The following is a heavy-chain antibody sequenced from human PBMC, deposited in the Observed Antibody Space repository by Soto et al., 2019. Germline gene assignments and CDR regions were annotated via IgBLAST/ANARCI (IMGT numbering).Heavy chain of an antibody. D-gene: IGHD6-13*01. CDR1: GGSFSGYY. Sequence: SSETLSLTCAVYGGSFSGYYWSWIRQPPGKGLEWIGEITRSGSTNYNPSLKSRVTISVDTSKQLFSLSLTSETAADTAVYFCVRALAAVKEWGQGTLVTVSS. CDR3: VRALAAVKE. J-gene: IGHJ4*02. V-gene: IGHV4-34*01. CDR2: ITRSGST.